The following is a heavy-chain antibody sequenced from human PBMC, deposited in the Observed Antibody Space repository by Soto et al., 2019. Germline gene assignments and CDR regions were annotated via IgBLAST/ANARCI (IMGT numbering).Heavy chain of an antibody. CDR2: INPSGGST. CDR3: ARESKSSGYYYYGMDV. J-gene: IGHJ6*02. CDR1: GYTFTSYY. D-gene: IGHD3-3*01. Sequence: ASVKVSCKASGYTFTSYYMHWVRQAPGQGLEWMGIINPSGGSTSYAQKFQGRVTMTRDTSTSTAYMELSSLRSEDTAVYYCARESKSSGYYYYGMDVWGQGTTVTVS. V-gene: IGHV1-46*01.